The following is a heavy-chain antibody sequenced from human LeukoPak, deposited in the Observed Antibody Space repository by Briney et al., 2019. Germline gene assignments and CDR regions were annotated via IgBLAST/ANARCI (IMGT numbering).Heavy chain of an antibody. Sequence: ASVKVSCKASGYTFTSYYMHWVRQAPGQGLEWMGIINPSGGSTSYAQKFQGRVTMTRDTSTSTVYMELSSLRSEDTAVYYCARGGCGGDCYTIPYKEAFDIWGQGTMVTVSS. CDR2: INPSGGST. V-gene: IGHV1-46*01. CDR1: GYTFTSYY. D-gene: IGHD2-21*01. J-gene: IGHJ3*02. CDR3: ARGGCGGDCYTIPYKEAFDI.